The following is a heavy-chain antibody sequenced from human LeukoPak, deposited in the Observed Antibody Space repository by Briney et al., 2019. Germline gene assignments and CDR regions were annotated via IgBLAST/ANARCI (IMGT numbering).Heavy chain of an antibody. CDR2: ISWNSGSI. V-gene: IGHV3-9*03. J-gene: IGHJ5*02. D-gene: IGHD6-13*01. CDR3: AKGGSRWYNWFDP. CDR1: GFTFYDYA. Sequence: GGSLRLSCAASGFTFYDYAMHWVRQAPGKGVEWVSGISWNSGSIGYADSVKGRFTISRDNAKNSLYLQMNSLRAEDMALYYCAKGGSRWYNWFDPWGQGTLVTVSS.